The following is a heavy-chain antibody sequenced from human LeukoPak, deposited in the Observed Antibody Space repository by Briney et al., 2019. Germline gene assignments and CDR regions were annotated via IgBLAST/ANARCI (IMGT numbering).Heavy chain of an antibody. J-gene: IGHJ6*03. CDR3: ARHVATTVTRGYSCHPMDV. CDR1: GASISTYY. D-gene: IGHD4-17*01. CDR2: IAPSGGA. V-gene: IGHV4-4*09. Sequence: SETLSLTCTASGASISTYYWSWIRQPPGEGLEWIAYIAPSGGAVYNPSLNSRLTVSVDTSKNQFSLKLNSVTAADTAGYYCARHVATTVTRGYSCHPMDVWGKGTTVSVSS.